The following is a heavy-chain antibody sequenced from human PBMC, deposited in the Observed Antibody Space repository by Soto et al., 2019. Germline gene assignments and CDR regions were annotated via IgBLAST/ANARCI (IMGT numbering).Heavy chain of an antibody. J-gene: IGHJ5*02. CDR2: IYYSGST. CDR1: GGSISSGGYY. CDR3: ARDSPRIAARPGLGWFDP. V-gene: IGHV4-31*03. Sequence: QVQLQESGPGLVKPSQTLSLTCTVSGGSISSGGYYWSWIRQHPGKGLEWIGYIYYSGSTYYNPSLKSRVTISVYTSKNQFSLKLSSVTAADTAVYYCARDSPRIAARPGLGWFDPWGQGTLVTVSS. D-gene: IGHD6-6*01.